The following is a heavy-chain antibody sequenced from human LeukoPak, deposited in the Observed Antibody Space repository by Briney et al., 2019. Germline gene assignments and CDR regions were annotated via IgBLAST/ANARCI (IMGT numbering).Heavy chain of an antibody. CDR2: IYPRDGST. Sequence: ASVKVSCKASGYSFTSNYIHWVRQAPGQGLEWMGMIYPRDGSTSYAQYFQGRVTMTRDTSTSTVYMELSSLRSEDTAVYYCARSSGWHDAFDIWGQGTMVTVSS. J-gene: IGHJ3*02. CDR1: GYSFTSNY. V-gene: IGHV1-46*01. D-gene: IGHD6-19*01. CDR3: ARSSGWHDAFDI.